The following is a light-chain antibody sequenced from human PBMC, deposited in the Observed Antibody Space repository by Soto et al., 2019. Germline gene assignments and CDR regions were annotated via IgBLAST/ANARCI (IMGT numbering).Light chain of an antibody. V-gene: IGKV1-17*01. CDR3: LPHYYSPST. CDR2: AAS. Sequence: DIQMTQSPSSLSASVGDRVAITCRASQDVRNELGLYQQKSGEAPKRMIFAASTLQRGVPPRFRVSGSGTEFTLTISALHPDDFATYYCLPHYYSPSTFGQGTKLEI. CDR1: QDVRNE. J-gene: IGKJ2*02.